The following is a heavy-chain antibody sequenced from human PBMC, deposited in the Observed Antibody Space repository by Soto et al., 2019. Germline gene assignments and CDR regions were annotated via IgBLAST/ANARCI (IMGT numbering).Heavy chain of an antibody. CDR3: AKDFADIVVAVAVYFDY. CDR1: GFTFSTYA. Sequence: EEQLLESGGGLVQPGGSLRLSCAASGFTFSTYAMTWVRQAPGKGLEWVSVISSSGGATYYADSVKGRFTISRDNSKNTLYLQMNSLRAEDTAVYFCAKDFADIVVAVAVYFDYWGQGTLVTVSS. V-gene: IGHV3-23*01. J-gene: IGHJ4*02. CDR2: ISSSGGAT. D-gene: IGHD2-15*01.